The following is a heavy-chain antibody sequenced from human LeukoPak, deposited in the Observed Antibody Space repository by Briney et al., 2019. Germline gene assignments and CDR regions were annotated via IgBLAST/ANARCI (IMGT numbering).Heavy chain of an antibody. V-gene: IGHV3-30*02. CDR2: IRYDGTNK. CDR3: ARDPSPKYDFWSGTEWDY. D-gene: IGHD3-3*01. Sequence: PGGSLRLSCAASGFIFSSYGMHWVRQAPAKGLEWVAFIRYDGTNKYYADSVKGRFTISRDNSKNTLYLQMNSLRAEDTAVYYCARDPSPKYDFWSGTEWDYWGQGTLVTVSS. CDR1: GFIFSSYG. J-gene: IGHJ4*02.